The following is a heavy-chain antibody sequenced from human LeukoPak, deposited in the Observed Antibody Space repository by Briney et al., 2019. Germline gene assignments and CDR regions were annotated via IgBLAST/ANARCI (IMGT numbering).Heavy chain of an antibody. CDR2: IIPIFGTA. Sequence: GASVKVSCKASGGTFSSYAISWVRQAPGQGLEWMGGIIPIFGTANYAQKFQGRVTITAAESTSTAYMELSSLRSEDTAVYYCARAGEGPITMVRGVVYYYGMDVWGKGTTVTVSS. CDR1: GGTFSSYA. V-gene: IGHV1-69*01. D-gene: IGHD3-10*01. J-gene: IGHJ6*04. CDR3: ARAGEGPITMVRGVVYYYGMDV.